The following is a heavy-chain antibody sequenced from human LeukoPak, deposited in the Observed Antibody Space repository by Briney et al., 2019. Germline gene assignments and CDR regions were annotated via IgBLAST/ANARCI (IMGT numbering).Heavy chain of an antibody. CDR3: ARAFPYCSGGSCYSYYFDY. V-gene: IGHV4-59*12. CDR1: GGSISNYY. Sequence: SETLSLTCTVSGGSISNYYWIWIRQPPGKGLEWIGHISYSGSTNYNPSLKSRVTISVDTSKNQFSLKLSSVTAADTAVYYCARAFPYCSGGSCYSYYFDYWGQGTLVTVSS. D-gene: IGHD2-15*01. CDR2: ISYSGST. J-gene: IGHJ4*02.